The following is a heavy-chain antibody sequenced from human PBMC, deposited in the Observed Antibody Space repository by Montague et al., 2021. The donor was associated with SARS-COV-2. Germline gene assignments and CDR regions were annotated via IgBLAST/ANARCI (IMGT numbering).Heavy chain of an antibody. J-gene: IGHJ6*02. Sequence: TLSLTCAVSGGSISSGGYSWSWIRQPPGKGLEWIGYIYHSGSTYYNPSLKSRVTISVDRSKNQFSLKLSSVTAADTAVYYCARWASLAWVMDVWGQGTTVTVSS. CDR3: ARWASLAWVMDV. CDR1: GGSISSGGYS. V-gene: IGHV4-30-2*01. D-gene: IGHD3-16*02. CDR2: IYHSGST.